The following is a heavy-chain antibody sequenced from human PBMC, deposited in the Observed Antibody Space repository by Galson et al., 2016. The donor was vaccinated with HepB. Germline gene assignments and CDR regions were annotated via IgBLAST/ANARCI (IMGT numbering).Heavy chain of an antibody. CDR2: ISGSTGYT. D-gene: IGHD1-26*01. CDR3: AKGDPPGAD. J-gene: IGHJ4*02. Sequence: SLRLSCAASGFTFSSYAMSWVRQAPGKGLEWVSGISGSTGYTYYADSVKGRFANSRDNSKNTLYLQMNSLRAEDTAVYYCAKGDPPGADWGQGTLVTVSS. CDR1: GFTFSSYA. V-gene: IGHV3-23*01.